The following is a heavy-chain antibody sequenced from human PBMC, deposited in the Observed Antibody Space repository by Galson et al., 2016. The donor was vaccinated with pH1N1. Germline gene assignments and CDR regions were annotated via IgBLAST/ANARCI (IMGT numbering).Heavy chain of an antibody. J-gene: IGHJ4*02. CDR1: GFIFSDYW. CDR3: ATEDYYTSLY. Sequence: SLRLSCAASGFIFSDYWMSWVRQAPGKGLEWVAKINQDGSRKYYGDSMKGRCTISRDNAENSLSLQVNSLRVEDTALYYCATEDYYTSLYWGQGILVTVSS. D-gene: IGHD1-26*01. V-gene: IGHV3-7*01. CDR2: INQDGSRK.